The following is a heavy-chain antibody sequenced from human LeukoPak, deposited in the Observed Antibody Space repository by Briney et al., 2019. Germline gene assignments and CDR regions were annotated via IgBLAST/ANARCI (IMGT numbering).Heavy chain of an antibody. CDR3: ATVLSGYYYR. CDR2: IYYSGST. Sequence: PSETLSLTCTVSGGSISSYYWSWIRQPPGKGLEWIGYIYYSGSTNYNPSLKSRVTIPVDTSKNQFSLKLSSVTAADTAVYYCATVLSGYYYRWGQGTLVTVSS. V-gene: IGHV4-59*01. J-gene: IGHJ5*02. CDR1: GGSISSYY. D-gene: IGHD3-22*01.